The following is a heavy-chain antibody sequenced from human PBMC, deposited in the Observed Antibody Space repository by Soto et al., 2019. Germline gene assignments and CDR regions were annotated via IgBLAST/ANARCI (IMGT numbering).Heavy chain of an antibody. D-gene: IGHD6-13*01. J-gene: IGHJ6*02. Sequence: GGSLRLSCAASGFTFSSYWMHWVRQAPGKGLVWVSRINSDGSSTSYADSVKGRFTISRDNAKNTLYLQMNSLRAEDTAVYYCARGYSSSWYREYYYYGMDVWGQGTTVTVSS. CDR3: ARGYSSSWYREYYYYGMDV. CDR2: INSDGSST. V-gene: IGHV3-74*01. CDR1: GFTFSSYW.